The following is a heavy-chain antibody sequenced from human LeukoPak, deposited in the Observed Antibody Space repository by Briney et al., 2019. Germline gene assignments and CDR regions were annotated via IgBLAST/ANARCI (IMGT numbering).Heavy chain of an antibody. CDR2: ISSSGSTI. J-gene: IGHJ6*03. CDR1: GFTFSSYA. D-gene: IGHD3-9*01. CDR3: ARDPRSYDILTGYPYYYYMDV. V-gene: IGHV3-48*04. Sequence: GGSLRLSCAASGFTFSSYAMHWVRQAPGKGLEWVSYISSSGSTIYYADSVKGRFTISRDNAKNSLYLQMNSPRAEDTAAYYCARDPRSYDILTGYPYYYYMDVWGKGTTVTISS.